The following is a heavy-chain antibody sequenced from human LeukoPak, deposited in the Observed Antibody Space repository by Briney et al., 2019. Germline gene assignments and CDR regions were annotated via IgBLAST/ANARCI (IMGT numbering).Heavy chain of an antibody. J-gene: IGHJ4*02. CDR2: IKEDGSEK. D-gene: IGHD3-22*01. V-gene: IGHV3-7*01. CDR3: AKEHPFDYYYDSTGYFLY. CDR1: GFTFSSYW. Sequence: GGSLRLSCAASGFTFSSYWMSWVRQAPGKGLEWVANIKEDGSEKNYVDSVKGRFTISRDNAKNSLYLQMNSLRAEDTAVYYCAKEHPFDYYYDSTGYFLYWGQGTLVTVSS.